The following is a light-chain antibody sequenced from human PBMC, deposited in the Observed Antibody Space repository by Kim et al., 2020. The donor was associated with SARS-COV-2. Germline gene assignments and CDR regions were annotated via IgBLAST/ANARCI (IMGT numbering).Light chain of an antibody. J-gene: IGKJ3*01. V-gene: IGKV1-8*01. CDR3: QQYYSYPIT. CDR2: TAS. Sequence: ASTEDRVTITCRAGQGISSYLAWYQQKPGKAPKLLIHTASTLQSGVPSRFSGSGSGTDFTLTISCLQSEDVATYYCQQYYSYPITFGPGTKVDIK. CDR1: QGISSY.